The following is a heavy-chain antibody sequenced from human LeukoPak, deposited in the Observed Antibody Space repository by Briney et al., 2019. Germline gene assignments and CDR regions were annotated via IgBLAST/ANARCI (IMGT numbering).Heavy chain of an antibody. CDR1: GFTFSLYW. J-gene: IGHJ4*02. V-gene: IGHV3-7*03. D-gene: IGHD3-9*01. Sequence: GVSLRLSCAASGFTFSLYWMNWVRRAPGKGLEWVANIKQDGSEKNYVDSVKGRFTISRDNAKNSLYLQMNNLRVEDTAMYYCAGGTGFIIKDWGQGTLVNVSS. CDR2: IKQDGSEK. CDR3: AGGTGFIIKD.